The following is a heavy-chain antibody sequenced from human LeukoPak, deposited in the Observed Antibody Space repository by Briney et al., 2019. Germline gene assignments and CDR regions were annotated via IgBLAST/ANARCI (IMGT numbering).Heavy chain of an antibody. J-gene: IGHJ4*02. CDR3: AKDRGAPPAAMYYFDY. CDR1: GFTFSSYA. D-gene: IGHD2-2*01. CDR2: ISGSGGST. Sequence: GRSLRLSCAASGFTFSSYAMSWVRQAPGKGLEWVSAISGSGGSTYYADSVKGRFTISRDNSKNTLYLQMNSLRAEDTAVYYCAKDRGAPPAAMYYFDYWGQGTLVTVSS. V-gene: IGHV3-23*01.